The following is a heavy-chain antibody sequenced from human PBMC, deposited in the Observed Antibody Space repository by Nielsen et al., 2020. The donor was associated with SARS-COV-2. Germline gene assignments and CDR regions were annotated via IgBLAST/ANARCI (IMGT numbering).Heavy chain of an antibody. J-gene: IGHJ3*01. Sequence: SQTLSLTRAVYGGSFSGYCWSWVRQTPGKGLEWIGEIDHSGTTNLNPALNGRVTVSVNPSKNQFSLKMTSLTAADTAIYYCARAPNVDILTGDYADGFDVWGQGTGVTVSS. V-gene: IGHV4-34*01. D-gene: IGHD3-9*01. CDR2: IDHSGTT. CDR3: ARAPNVDILTGDYADGFDV. CDR1: GGSFSGYC.